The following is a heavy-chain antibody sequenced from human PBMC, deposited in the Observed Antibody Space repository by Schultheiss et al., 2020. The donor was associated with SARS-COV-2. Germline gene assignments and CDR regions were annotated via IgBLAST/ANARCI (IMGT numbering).Heavy chain of an antibody. CDR1: GGSISSSSYY. CDR3: ARHDHFWSGRHFDY. CDR2: IYYSGST. V-gene: IGHV4-61*05. J-gene: IGHJ4*02. D-gene: IGHD3-3*02. Sequence: SETLSLTCTVSGGSISSSSYYWGWIRQPPGKGLEWIGYIYYSGSTNYNPSLKSRVTISVDTSKNQFSLKLSSVTAADTAVYYCARHDHFWSGRHFDYWGQGTLVTVAS.